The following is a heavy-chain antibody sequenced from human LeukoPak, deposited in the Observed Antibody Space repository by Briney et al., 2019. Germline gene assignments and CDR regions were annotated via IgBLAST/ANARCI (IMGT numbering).Heavy chain of an antibody. CDR2: TYYRSKWYS. Sequence: SQTLSPTCAISGDSVSSSSAAWNWIRQSPSRGLEWLGRTYYRSKWYSDYAVSVKSRITINADTSKNQFSLHLNSVTPEDTAVYYCARAGGDSWYFDYWGQGTLVTVSS. D-gene: IGHD2-21*02. CDR1: GDSVSSSSAA. CDR3: ARAGGDSWYFDY. J-gene: IGHJ4*02. V-gene: IGHV6-1*01.